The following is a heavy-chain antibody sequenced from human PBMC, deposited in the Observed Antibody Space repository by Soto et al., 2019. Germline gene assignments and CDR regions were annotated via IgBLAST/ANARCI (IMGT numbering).Heavy chain of an antibody. CDR3: ARDGSCSSTSCYTHYYYYGMDV. V-gene: IGHV1-18*04. D-gene: IGHD2-2*02. Sequence: QVQLVQSGAEVKKPGASVKVSCKASGYTFTSYGISWVRQAPGQGLEWMGWISAYNSNTNYAQKLQGRVTMTTDTSTSTAYMELRSLRSDDTAVYYCARDGSCSSTSCYTHYYYYGMDVWGQGTTVTVSS. CDR2: ISAYNSNT. CDR1: GYTFTSYG. J-gene: IGHJ6*02.